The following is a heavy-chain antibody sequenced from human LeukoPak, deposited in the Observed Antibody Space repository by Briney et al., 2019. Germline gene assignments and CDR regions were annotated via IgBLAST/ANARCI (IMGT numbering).Heavy chain of an antibody. D-gene: IGHD3-22*01. CDR1: GFTFRIYG. CDR3: ELGYYDSSGYYFDY. Sequence: GGSLRLSCAASGFTFRIYGMSWVRQAPGKGLEWVSVISGSGGHTYYADSVKGRFTISRDNAKNSLYLQMNSLRAEDTAVYYCELGYYDSSGYYFDYWGQGTLVTVSS. J-gene: IGHJ4*02. CDR2: ISGSGGHT. V-gene: IGHV3-21*01.